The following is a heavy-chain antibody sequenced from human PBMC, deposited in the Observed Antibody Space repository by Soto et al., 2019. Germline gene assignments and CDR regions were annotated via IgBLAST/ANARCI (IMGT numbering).Heavy chain of an antibody. Sequence: GASVKVSCKASGYTFTSYGISWVRQAPGQGLEWMGWISAYNGNTNYAQKLQGRVTMTTDTSTSTAYMELRSLRSDDTAVYYCARVGPLRYYGSGSYYYYGMDVWGQGTTVTVSS. D-gene: IGHD3-10*01. CDR2: ISAYNGNT. J-gene: IGHJ6*02. CDR3: ARVGPLRYYGSGSYYYYGMDV. CDR1: GYTFTSYG. V-gene: IGHV1-18*01.